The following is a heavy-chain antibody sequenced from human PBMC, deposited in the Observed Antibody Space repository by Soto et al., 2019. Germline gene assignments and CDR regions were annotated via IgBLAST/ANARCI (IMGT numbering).Heavy chain of an antibody. J-gene: IGHJ4*02. CDR2: ISSSSGHI. Sequence: ESGGGLVQPGGSLRLSCAASGFTFSICSMNWFRQAPGKGPEWVASISSSSGHIYYADLVKGRFTISRDNARNSLYLQMNSLGVEDTAVYFCARDGSGWSRDYWGQGTLVTVSS. CDR1: GFTFSICS. D-gene: IGHD6-19*01. V-gene: IGHV3-21*06. CDR3: ARDGSGWSRDY.